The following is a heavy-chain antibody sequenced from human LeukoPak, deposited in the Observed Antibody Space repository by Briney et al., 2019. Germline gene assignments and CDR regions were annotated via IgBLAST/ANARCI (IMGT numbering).Heavy chain of an antibody. V-gene: IGHV4-39*07. CDR2: IYYSGST. J-gene: IGHJ4*02. CDR3: AREGEWLALDY. CDR1: GGSISSSSYY. D-gene: IGHD6-19*01. Sequence: PSETLSLTCTVSGGSISSSSYYWGWIRQPPGKGLEWIGSIYYSGSTYYNPSLKSRVTISVETSKNQFSLKLSSVTAADTAVYYCAREGEWLALDYWGQGTLVTVSS.